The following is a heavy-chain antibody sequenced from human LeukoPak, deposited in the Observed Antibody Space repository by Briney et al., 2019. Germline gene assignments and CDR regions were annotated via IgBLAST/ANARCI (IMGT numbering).Heavy chain of an antibody. D-gene: IGHD3-10*01. CDR1: GDSLSAYF. CDR3: ARGSSSNYGYFQH. CDR2: IYSSVSS. J-gene: IGHJ1*01. Sequence: ETLSLTCTVSGDSLSAYFWTWVRQPPAKRLECHGYIYSSVSSNYNPALKSRVTISVDTSKNQFSLSLSSVTAADTAMYYCARGSSSNYGYFQHWGQGTLVTVS. V-gene: IGHV4-59*01.